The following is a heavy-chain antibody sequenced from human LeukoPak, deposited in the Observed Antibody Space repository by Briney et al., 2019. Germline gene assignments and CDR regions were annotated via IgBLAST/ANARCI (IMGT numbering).Heavy chain of an antibody. CDR1: GYTFSNYG. CDR2: ISSDNGNT. D-gene: IGHD1-1*01. Sequence: ASVKVSCVASGYTFSNYGISWVRQAPGQGLEWMGWISSDNGNTNYAQKLQGRVTVTTDTSTNTAYLELRSLRSDDTAVYYCARDYLTTGTTAFYIWGQGTVVTVSS. CDR3: ARDYLTTGTTAFYI. J-gene: IGHJ3*02. V-gene: IGHV1-18*01.